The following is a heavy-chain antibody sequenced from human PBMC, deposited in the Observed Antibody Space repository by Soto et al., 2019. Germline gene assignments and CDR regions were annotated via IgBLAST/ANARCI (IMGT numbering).Heavy chain of an antibody. CDR1: GYTFTSYH. CDR3: ARDLPPMDV. CDR2: ISAYNGNT. Sequence: QVQLVQSGAEVKKPGASVKVSCKASGYTFTSYHISWVRQAPGQGLEWMGWISAYNGNTNYAQKLQGRVNMTTDTPTRPAYMELRILRSDDTAVYYCARDLPPMDVRGQGTTVTVSS. J-gene: IGHJ6*02. V-gene: IGHV1-18*01.